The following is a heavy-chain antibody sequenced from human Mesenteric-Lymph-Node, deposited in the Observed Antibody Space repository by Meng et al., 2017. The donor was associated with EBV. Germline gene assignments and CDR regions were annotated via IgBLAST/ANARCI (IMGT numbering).Heavy chain of an antibody. CDR3: AHRPAFGELLDY. D-gene: IGHD3-10*01. Sequence: QITLKESGXAFMKXXXTLTLSCPFSGFSLSTFGVGVGWVRQPPGKALEWLGVLYWDDDERYSPSLRSRLTITKDTSKNQVFLTMTNMDPVDTATYYCAHRPAFGELLDYWGQGTLVTVSS. J-gene: IGHJ4*02. CDR2: LYWDDDE. V-gene: IGHV2-5*02. CDR1: GFSLSTFGVG.